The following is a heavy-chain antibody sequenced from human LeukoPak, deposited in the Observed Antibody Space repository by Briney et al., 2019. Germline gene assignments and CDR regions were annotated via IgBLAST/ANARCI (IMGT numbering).Heavy chain of an antibody. D-gene: IGHD6-19*01. Sequence: ASVKVSCKASGYTFTSYGISWVRQAPGQGLEWMGWISAYNGNTNYAQKLQGRVTMTTDTSTSTAYMDLRSLRSDDTAVYYCAREAHSSGWSVENWFDPWGQGTLVTVSS. V-gene: IGHV1-18*01. CDR1: GYTFTSYG. CDR2: ISAYNGNT. J-gene: IGHJ5*02. CDR3: AREAHSSGWSVENWFDP.